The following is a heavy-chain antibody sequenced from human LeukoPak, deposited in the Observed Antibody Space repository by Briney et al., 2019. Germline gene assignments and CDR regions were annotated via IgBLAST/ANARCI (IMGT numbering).Heavy chain of an antibody. CDR3: ARDLSSGYDFDY. V-gene: IGHV3-48*03. J-gene: IGHJ4*02. CDR1: GFTFSSYE. Sequence: GGSLRLSCAASGFTFSSYEMHWVRQAPGKGLEWVSYISSSGSTIYYADSVKGRFTISRDNAKNSLYLQMNSLRAEDTAVYYCARDLSSGYDFDYWGQGTLVTVSS. CDR2: ISSSGSTI. D-gene: IGHD5-12*01.